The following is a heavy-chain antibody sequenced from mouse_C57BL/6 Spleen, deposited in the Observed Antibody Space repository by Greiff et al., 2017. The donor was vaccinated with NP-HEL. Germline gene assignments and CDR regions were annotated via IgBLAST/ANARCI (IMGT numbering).Heavy chain of an antibody. J-gene: IGHJ2*01. D-gene: IGHD4-1*01. CDR3: ARSNWDVDFDY. CDR2: INPSSGYT. V-gene: IGHV1-4*01. CDR1: GYTFTSYM. Sequence: QVQLQQSGAELARPGASVKMSCKASGYTFTSYMMHWVKQRHGQGLEWIGYINPSSGYTKYNQKFKDKATLTADKSSSTAYMQLSSLTSEDSAVYYCARSNWDVDFDYWGQGTTLTVSS.